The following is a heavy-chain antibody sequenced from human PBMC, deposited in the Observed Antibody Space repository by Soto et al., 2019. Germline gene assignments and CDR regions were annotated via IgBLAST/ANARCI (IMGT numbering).Heavy chain of an antibody. CDR3: AKNTAMARKDNWFDP. V-gene: IGHV1-46*03. CDR2: INPSGGST. Sequence: GASVKVSCKASGYTFTSYYMHWVRQAPGQGLEWMGIINPSGGSTSYAQKFQGRVTMTRDTSTSTVYMELSSLRSEDTAVYYCAKNTAMARKDNWFDPWGQGTLVTVSS. J-gene: IGHJ5*02. CDR1: GYTFTSYY. D-gene: IGHD5-18*01.